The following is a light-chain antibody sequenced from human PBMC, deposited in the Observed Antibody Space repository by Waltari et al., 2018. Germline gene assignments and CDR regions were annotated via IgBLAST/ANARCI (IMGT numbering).Light chain of an antibody. Sequence: EIVLTQSPGKLSLSLGERGTLSCRASQSVSRFLAWYQQKPGQAPRLLIYGASTRATGIPDRFSGSGSGTDFSLTISRLEPEDFAVYYCQKYDRLPATFGQGTKVEIK. V-gene: IGKV3-20*01. J-gene: IGKJ1*01. CDR1: QSVSRF. CDR2: GAS. CDR3: QKYDRLPAT.